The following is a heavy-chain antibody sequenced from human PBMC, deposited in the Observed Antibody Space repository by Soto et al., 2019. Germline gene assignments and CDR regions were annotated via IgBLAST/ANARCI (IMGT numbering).Heavy chain of an antibody. Sequence: EVQLVESGGGLVQPGGSLRLSCAASGFTFSSYWMHWVRQAPGKGLVWVSRINTDGSTTSYADSVKGRFTISRDNAKNPLYLHMHSLRAQDTAVYYCARAVSSGSSTFDPWGQGTLVTVS. J-gene: IGHJ5*02. V-gene: IGHV3-74*01. D-gene: IGHD1-26*01. CDR1: GFTFSSYW. CDR3: ARAVSSGSSTFDP. CDR2: INTDGSTT.